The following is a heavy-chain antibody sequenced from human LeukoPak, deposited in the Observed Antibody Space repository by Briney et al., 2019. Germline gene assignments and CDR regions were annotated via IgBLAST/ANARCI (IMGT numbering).Heavy chain of an antibody. CDR1: GFTFSSNA. CDR2: IGSSGTST. V-gene: IGHV3-23*01. Sequence: GGSLRLSCAASGFTFSSNAMSWVRQAPGKGLEWVAAIGSSGTSTYYADSVEGRITISRDNSKNTLYLQMNSLRAEDTAVYYCAKLVMNSLFDYWGQGTLVTVSS. D-gene: IGHD2-21*01. CDR3: AKLVMNSLFDY. J-gene: IGHJ4*02.